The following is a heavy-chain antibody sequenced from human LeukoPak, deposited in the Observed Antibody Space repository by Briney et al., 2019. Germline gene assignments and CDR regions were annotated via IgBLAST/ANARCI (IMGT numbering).Heavy chain of an antibody. J-gene: IGHJ3*02. CDR3: ARDNQYYYDRGAPDAFDI. D-gene: IGHD3-22*01. CDR2: ISPYNGNT. CDR1: GYTFTSYG. Sequence: ASVKVSCKASGYTFTSYGISWVRQAPGQGLEWMGWISPYNGNTNYAQKLQGRVTMTTDTSTSTAYMELRSLRSDDTAVYYCARDNQYYYDRGAPDAFDIWGQGTMVTVSS. V-gene: IGHV1-18*01.